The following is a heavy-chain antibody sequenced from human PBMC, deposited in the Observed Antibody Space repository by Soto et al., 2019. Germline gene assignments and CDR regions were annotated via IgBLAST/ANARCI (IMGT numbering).Heavy chain of an antibody. CDR1: GFTFSSYG. Sequence: QPGGSLRLSCAASGFTFSSYGMHWVRQAPGKGLVWVSRINSDGSRTSYADSVTGRFTISRDNAKNTLYLQMNSLRVEDTALYYCARETYRGFYFDYWGQGTLVTVSS. V-gene: IGHV3-74*01. CDR3: ARETYRGFYFDY. D-gene: IGHD4-4*01. CDR2: INSDGSRT. J-gene: IGHJ4*02.